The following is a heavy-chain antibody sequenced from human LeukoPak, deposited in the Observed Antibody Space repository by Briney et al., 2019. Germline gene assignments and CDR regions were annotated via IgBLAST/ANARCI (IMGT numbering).Heavy chain of an antibody. D-gene: IGHD3-3*01. Sequence: ASVKVSCKASGYTFTSSGISWVRQAPGQGLEWMGWISGYNGNTNYAQKLQGRVTMTTDTSTSTAYMELRSLRSDDTAVYYCARGDPYYDFWSGHYYYYGMDVWGQGTTVTVSS. J-gene: IGHJ6*02. CDR3: ARGDPYYDFWSGHYYYYGMDV. CDR1: GYTFTSSG. V-gene: IGHV1-18*01. CDR2: ISGYNGNT.